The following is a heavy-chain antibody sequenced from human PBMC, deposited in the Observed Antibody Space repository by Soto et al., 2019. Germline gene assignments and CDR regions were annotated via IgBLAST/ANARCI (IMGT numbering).Heavy chain of an antibody. V-gene: IGHV1-46*01. Sequence: ASVKVSCKASGYTFTSYYMHWVRQAPGQGLEWMGIINPSGGSTSYAQKFQGRVTMTRDTSTSTVYMELSSLRSEDTAVYYCARETHYYDSSGYYRVDYYYYGMDVWGQGTTVTVS. D-gene: IGHD3-22*01. J-gene: IGHJ6*02. CDR1: GYTFTSYY. CDR2: INPSGGST. CDR3: ARETHYYDSSGYYRVDYYYYGMDV.